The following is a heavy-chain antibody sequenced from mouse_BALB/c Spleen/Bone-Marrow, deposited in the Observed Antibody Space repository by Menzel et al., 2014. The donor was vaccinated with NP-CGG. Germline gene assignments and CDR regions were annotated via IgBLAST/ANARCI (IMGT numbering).Heavy chain of an antibody. D-gene: IGHD3-2*01. Sequence: VQLQESGPGLVAPSQSLSITCTVSGFSLTSYGVHWVRQPPGKGLEWLGVIWAGGSTNYNSALMSRLNISKDNSKSQVFLKMNSLQTDDTAMYYCARALDSSGYGFAYWGQGTLVTVSA. CDR1: GFSLTSYG. J-gene: IGHJ3*01. CDR3: ARALDSSGYGFAY. CDR2: IWAGGST. V-gene: IGHV2-9*02.